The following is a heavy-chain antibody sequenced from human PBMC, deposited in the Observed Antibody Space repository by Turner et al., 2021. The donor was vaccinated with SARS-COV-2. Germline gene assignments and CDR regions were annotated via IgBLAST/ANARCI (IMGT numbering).Heavy chain of an antibody. CDR3: ARVFPTDSSVWYRYYYYYGMDV. Sequence: EVQLVESGGGLVQPGGSLRLSCAASGFTFSIYWMHWVRQAPGKGLVWVSRINSDGSSTSYADSVKGRFTISRDNAKNTLYLQMNSLRGEDTAVYYCARVFPTDSSVWYRYYYYYGMDVWGQGTTVTVSS. J-gene: IGHJ6*02. CDR1: GFTFSIYW. D-gene: IGHD6-19*01. V-gene: IGHV3-74*01. CDR2: INSDGSST.